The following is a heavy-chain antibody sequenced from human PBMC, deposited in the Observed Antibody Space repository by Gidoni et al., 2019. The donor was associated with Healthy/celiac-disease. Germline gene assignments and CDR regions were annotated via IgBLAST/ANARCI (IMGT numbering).Heavy chain of an antibody. CDR1: GYTFTGYY. J-gene: IGHJ6*02. V-gene: IGHV1-2*06. CDR2: INPNSGGT. D-gene: IGHD3-10*01. Sequence: QVQLVQSGAEVKKPGASVQVSCQASGYTFTGYYMHWVRQAPGQGLEWMGRINPNSGGTNYAQKFQGRVTMTRDTSISTAYMELSRLRSDDTAVYYCARSSGPIWFGEYDYGMDVWGQGTTVTVSS. CDR3: ARSSGPIWFGEYDYGMDV.